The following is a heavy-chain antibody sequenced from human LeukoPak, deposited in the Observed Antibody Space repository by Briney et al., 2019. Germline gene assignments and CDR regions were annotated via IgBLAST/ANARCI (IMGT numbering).Heavy chain of an antibody. CDR1: GFTFSSYA. CDR2: INGGGGNT. V-gene: IGHV3-23*01. Sequence: GGSLRLSCAASGFTFSSYAMSWVRQAPGKGLEWVSAINGGGGNTYYADSVKGRFTISRDNSKNTPYLQMSSLRAEDTAVFYCAKDLIAVPGTSDYWGQGTLVTVSS. CDR3: AKDLIAVPGTSDY. J-gene: IGHJ4*02. D-gene: IGHD6-19*01.